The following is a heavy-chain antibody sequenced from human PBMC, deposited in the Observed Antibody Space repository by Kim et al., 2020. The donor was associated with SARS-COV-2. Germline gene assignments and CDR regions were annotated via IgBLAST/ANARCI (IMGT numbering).Heavy chain of an antibody. D-gene: IGHD1-26*01. Sequence: GGSLRLSCAASGFTFSSYSMNWVRQAPGKGLEWVSSISSSSSYIYYADSVKGRFTISRDNAKNSLYLQMNSLRAEDTAVYYCAREKMKGATDAFDIWGQGTMVTVSS. J-gene: IGHJ3*02. CDR2: ISSSSSYI. V-gene: IGHV3-21*04. CDR1: GFTFSSYS. CDR3: AREKMKGATDAFDI.